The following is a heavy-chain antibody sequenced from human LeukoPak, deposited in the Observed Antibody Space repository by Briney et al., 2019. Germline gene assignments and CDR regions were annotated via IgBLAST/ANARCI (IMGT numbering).Heavy chain of an antibody. D-gene: IGHD3-10*02. V-gene: IGHV4-4*07. CDR1: GDSISSFY. J-gene: IGHJ4*02. CDR3: ARDWYVRGSSLRFDY. CDR2: LYTSGST. Sequence: SETLSLTCSVSGDSISSFYWSWLRQPAGKGLEWIGRLYTSGSTNYNPSLKSRVTMSVDTSKNQFSLKLNSVTAADTAVYYCARDWYVRGSSLRFDYWGQGTLVTVSS.